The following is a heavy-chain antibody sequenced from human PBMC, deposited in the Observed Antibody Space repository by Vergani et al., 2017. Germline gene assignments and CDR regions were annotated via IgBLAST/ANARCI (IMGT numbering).Heavy chain of an antibody. CDR3: ARGGIMVRGVTSVAVDY. CDR2: ISSSSSYT. J-gene: IGHJ4*02. V-gene: IGHV3-11*05. CDR1: GFTFSDYY. Sequence: QVQLVESGGGLVKPGGSLRLSCAASGFTFSDYYMSWIRQAPGKGLEWVSYISSSSSYTNYADSVKGRFTISRDNAKNSLYLQMNSLRAEDTAVYYCARGGIMVRGVTSVAVDYWGQGTLVTVSS. D-gene: IGHD3-10*01.